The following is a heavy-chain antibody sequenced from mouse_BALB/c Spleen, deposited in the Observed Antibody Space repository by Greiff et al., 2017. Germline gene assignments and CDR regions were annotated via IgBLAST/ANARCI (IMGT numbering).Heavy chain of an antibody. J-gene: IGHJ1*01. Sequence: EVQRVESGGGLVQPGGSLKLSCAASGFTFSSYGMSWVRQTPDKRLELVATINSNGGSTYYPDSVKGRFTISRDNAKNTLYLQMSSLKSEDTAMYYCARPYGSSYEGDWYFDVWGAGTTVTVSS. D-gene: IGHD1-1*01. CDR2: INSNGGST. V-gene: IGHV5-6-3*01. CDR1: GFTFSSYG. CDR3: ARPYGSSYEGDWYFDV.